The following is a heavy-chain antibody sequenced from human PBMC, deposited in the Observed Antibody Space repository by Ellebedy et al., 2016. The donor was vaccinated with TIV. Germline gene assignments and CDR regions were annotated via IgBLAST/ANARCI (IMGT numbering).Heavy chain of an antibody. D-gene: IGHD1-26*01. Sequence: GGSLRLSXAASGFTFSSAWMSWVRQALGKGLEWVGRIKSKTDGGTTDYAAPVKGRFTISRDDSKNTLYLQMNSLKTEDTAVYYCTVQSGSYFYWGQGTLVTVSS. V-gene: IGHV3-15*01. J-gene: IGHJ4*02. CDR1: GFTFSSAW. CDR3: TVQSGSYFY. CDR2: IKSKTDGGTT.